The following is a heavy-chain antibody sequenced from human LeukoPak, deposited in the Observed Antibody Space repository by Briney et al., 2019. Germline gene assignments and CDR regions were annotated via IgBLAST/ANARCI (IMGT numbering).Heavy chain of an antibody. V-gene: IGHV1-46*01. CDR3: ARAYILGYCSSTSCDNWFDP. Sequence: ASVKVSCKASGYTLTSYYIHWVRQAPGQGLERMRIINPSGGSTSYAQKFQGRVTMTRDTSTSTVYMELSSLRSEDTAVYYCARAYILGYCSSTSCDNWFDPWGQGTLVTVSS. J-gene: IGHJ5*02. CDR2: INPSGGST. CDR1: GYTLTSYY. D-gene: IGHD2-2*01.